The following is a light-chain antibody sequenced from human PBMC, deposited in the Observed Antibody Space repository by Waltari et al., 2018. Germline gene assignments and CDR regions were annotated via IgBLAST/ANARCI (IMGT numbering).Light chain of an antibody. V-gene: IGLV2-8*01. CDR1: RSAVGGYNY. CDR2: EVT. Sequence: QSALTQPPSASGSPGQSVTISCTGTRSAVGGYNYVSWYQQHPGKAPKLMIYEVTKRPSGVPDRFSGSKSGNTASLTVSGLQAEDEADYYCSSYGGSTLSVFGSGTKVTVL. J-gene: IGLJ1*01. CDR3: SSYGGSTLSV.